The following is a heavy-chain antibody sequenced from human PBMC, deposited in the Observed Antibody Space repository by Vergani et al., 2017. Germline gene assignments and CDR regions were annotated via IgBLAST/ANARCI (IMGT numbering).Heavy chain of an antibody. D-gene: IGHD6-19*01. Sequence: QVQLQESGPGLVKPSETLSLTCTVSGGSISSYYWSWIRQPPGKGLEWIGYIYYSGSTNSNPSLKSRVTISVDTSKNQFSLKLSSVTAADTAVYYCARSIAVAGPFDYWGQGTLVTVSS. CDR1: GGSISSYY. CDR3: ARSIAVAGPFDY. J-gene: IGHJ4*02. V-gene: IGHV4-59*01. CDR2: IYYSGST.